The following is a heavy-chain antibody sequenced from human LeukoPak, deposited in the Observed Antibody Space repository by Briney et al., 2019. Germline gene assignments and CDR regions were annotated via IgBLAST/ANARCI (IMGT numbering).Heavy chain of an antibody. J-gene: IGHJ6*04. V-gene: IGHV1-46*04. CDR1: GYTFTNYF. CDR2: IKPGGVST. Sequence: ASLKVSCKAHGYTFTNYFMHWARKAPGQGLEWMGQIKPGGVSTSYAQKLHGRITMTRDTSTSTVYMELSSMRSKVTALYYGARGYSNSWSHHNSMNVWGKGTTVTVSS. CDR3: ARGYSNSWSHHNSMNV. D-gene: IGHD6-13*01.